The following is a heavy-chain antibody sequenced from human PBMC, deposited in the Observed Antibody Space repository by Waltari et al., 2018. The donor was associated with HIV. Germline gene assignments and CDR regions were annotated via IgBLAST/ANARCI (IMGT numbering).Heavy chain of an antibody. CDR3: ARDYSGTYADFDY. Sequence: EVQLVESGGGLVQPGGSLRLSCAASGFTLGSYSMNWVRQAPGKGLEWVSYISSSGSTIYYTDSVRGRFTISRDNAKNSLYLQLNSLRAEDTAVYYCARDYSGTYADFDYWGQGTLVTVSS. CDR1: GFTLGSYS. V-gene: IGHV3-48*01. J-gene: IGHJ4*02. CDR2: ISSSGSTI. D-gene: IGHD1-26*01.